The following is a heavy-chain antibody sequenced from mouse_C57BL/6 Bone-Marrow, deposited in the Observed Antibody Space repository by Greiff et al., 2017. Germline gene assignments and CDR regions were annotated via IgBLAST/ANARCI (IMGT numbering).Heavy chain of an antibody. J-gene: IGHJ4*01. CDR1: GFNIKDYY. V-gene: IGHV14-2*01. D-gene: IGHD2-4*01. CDR3: ASYDYDSYDAMDY. Sequence: VQLQESGAELVKPGASVKLSCTASGFNIKDYYMHWVKQRPEQGLEWIGRIDPEDGETKYAPKFQGKATITADTSSNTAYLQLSSLTSEDTAVYYCASYDYDSYDAMDYWGQGTSVTVSS. CDR2: IDPEDGET.